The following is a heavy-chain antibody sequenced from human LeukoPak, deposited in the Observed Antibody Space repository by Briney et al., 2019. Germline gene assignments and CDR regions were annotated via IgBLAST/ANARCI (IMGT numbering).Heavy chain of an antibody. V-gene: IGHV3-66*04. CDR3: ARHCSSTSCYRLDFDY. D-gene: IGHD2-2*02. Sequence: PGGSLRLSCAASGFTVSSNYMSWVRQAPGKGLEWVSVIYSGGSTYYADSVKGRFTISRDNSKDTLYLQMNSLRAEDTAVYYCARHCSSTSCYRLDFDYWGQGTLVTVSS. CDR2: IYSGGST. J-gene: IGHJ4*02. CDR1: GFTVSSNY.